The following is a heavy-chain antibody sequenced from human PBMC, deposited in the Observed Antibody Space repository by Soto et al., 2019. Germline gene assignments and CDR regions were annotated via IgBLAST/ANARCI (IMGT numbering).Heavy chain of an antibody. CDR1: GGSLTSYY. J-gene: IGHJ4*02. V-gene: IGHV4-59*08. CDR3: ARRIVSTETFDY. CDR2: VYYTGIA. Sequence: QVQLQESGPGLVKPSETLSLTCTVSGGSLTSYYWSWIRQPPGKGLEWIGFVYYTGIARYNPSLKSRVTISVDTSTNQFARKLTSVTAADTAIDYGARRIVSTETFDYWGQGTLVTVSS. D-gene: IGHD5-12*01.